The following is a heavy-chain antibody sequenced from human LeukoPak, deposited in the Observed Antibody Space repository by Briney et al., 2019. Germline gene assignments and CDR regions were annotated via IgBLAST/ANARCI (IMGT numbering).Heavy chain of an antibody. CDR1: GGTFTSYA. V-gene: IGHV1-69*05. D-gene: IGHD5-24*01. J-gene: IGHJ4*02. CDR2: IIPIFGTA. CDR3: AISGDGYIVFDY. Sequence: SVKVSCKASGGTFTSYAISWVRQAPGQGLEWMGRIIPIFGTANYAQKFQGRITIITDESTITAYMELSSLRSEDTAVYYCAISGDGYIVFDYWGQGTLVTVSS.